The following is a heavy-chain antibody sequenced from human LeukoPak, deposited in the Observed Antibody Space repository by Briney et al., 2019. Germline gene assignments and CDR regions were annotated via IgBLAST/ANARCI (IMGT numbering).Heavy chain of an antibody. Sequence: SETLSLACAVYGGSFSGYYWSWIRQPPGKGLEWIGEINHSGSTNYNPSLKSRVTISVDTSKNQFSLKLSSVTAADTAVYYCARRTSSSWYFDYWGQGTLVTVSS. J-gene: IGHJ4*02. CDR3: ARRTSSSWYFDY. CDR2: INHSGST. D-gene: IGHD6-13*01. CDR1: GGSFSGYY. V-gene: IGHV4-34*01.